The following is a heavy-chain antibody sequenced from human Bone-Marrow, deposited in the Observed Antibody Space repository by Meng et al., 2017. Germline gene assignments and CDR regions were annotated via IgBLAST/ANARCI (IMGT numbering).Heavy chain of an antibody. CDR1: GGSVSRGSYY. J-gene: IGHJ4*02. Sequence: SCTRQLRPSETLSLTCTVSGGSVSRGSYYWSWIRQPPGTGLECIGHIYYSGSTNYNPSLKSRVTISVDTSKNQFSLKLSSVTASDTAVYFCARSSTSPASYFFDYWGQGTLVTVSS. V-gene: IGHV4-61*01. CDR2: IYYSGST. CDR3: ARSSTSPASYFFDY. D-gene: IGHD6-6*01.